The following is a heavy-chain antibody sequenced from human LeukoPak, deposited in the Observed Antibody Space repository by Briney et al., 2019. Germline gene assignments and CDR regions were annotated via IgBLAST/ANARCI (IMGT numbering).Heavy chain of an antibody. CDR1: GGTFSSYA. CDR3: ARKIYCTNGVCDYYYYGMDV. D-gene: IGHD2-8*01. V-gene: IGHV1-69*04. Sequence: SVKVSCKASGGTFSSYAISWVRQAPGQGLEWMGRIITILGIANYAQKFQGRVTITADKSTSTACMELSSLRSEDTAVYYCARKIYCTNGVCDYYYYGMDVWGQGTTVTVSS. J-gene: IGHJ6*02. CDR2: IITILGIA.